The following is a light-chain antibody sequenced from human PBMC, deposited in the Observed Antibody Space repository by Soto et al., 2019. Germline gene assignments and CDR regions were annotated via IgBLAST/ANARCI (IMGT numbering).Light chain of an antibody. CDR3: QQYNAHPYT. Sequence: DFQMTQSPSTLSASVGDRVTNTCRASQSIHSWLAWYQQKPGTTPKLLIYRASTLQSGVPSRFAGSGSGTEFTLTINNLQPDDYASYFCQQYNAHPYTFGQGTKLEIK. CDR1: QSIHSW. CDR2: RAS. V-gene: IGKV1-5*03. J-gene: IGKJ2*01.